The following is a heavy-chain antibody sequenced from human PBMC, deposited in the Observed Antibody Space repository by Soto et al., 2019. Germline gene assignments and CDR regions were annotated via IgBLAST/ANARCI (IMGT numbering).Heavy chain of an antibody. CDR1: GYSFTSYW. V-gene: IGHV5-10-1*01. D-gene: IGHD6-13*01. CDR2: IDPSDSYT. CDR3: ARHAAAPRGWFDP. Sequence: PGESPKISWKGSGYSFTSYWISWVRQMPGKGLEWMGRIDPSDSYTNYSPSFQGHVTISADKSISTAYLQWSSLKASDTAMYYCARHAAAPRGWFDPWGQGTLVTVSS. J-gene: IGHJ5*02.